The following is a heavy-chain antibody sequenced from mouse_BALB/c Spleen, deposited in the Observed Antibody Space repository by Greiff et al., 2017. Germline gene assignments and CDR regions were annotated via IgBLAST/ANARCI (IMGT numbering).Heavy chain of an antibody. V-gene: IGHV2-6-5*01. CDR2: IWSGGST. J-gene: IGHJ3*01. Sequence: QVQLQQSGPGLVAPSQSLSITCTVSGFSLTDYGVSWIRQPPGKGLEWLGVIWSGGSTYYNSALKSRLSISKDNSKSQVFLKMNSLQTDDTAMYYCAKQAYYGNYGFAYWGQGTLVTVSA. CDR1: GFSLTDYG. D-gene: IGHD2-10*01. CDR3: AKQAYYGNYGFAY.